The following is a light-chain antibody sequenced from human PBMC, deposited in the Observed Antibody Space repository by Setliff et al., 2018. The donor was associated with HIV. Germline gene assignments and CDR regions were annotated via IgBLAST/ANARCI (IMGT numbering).Light chain of an antibody. Sequence: QSALTQPPSASGTPGQWVTISCSGSSSNIRSNYVHWYQQLPGPAPKLLIYRNAQRPSGVPGRFSGSNSGTSASLAISGLRSEDEADYYCAAWDDSLSGVVFGGGTKVTVL. J-gene: IGLJ2*01. V-gene: IGLV1-47*01. CDR1: SSNIRSNY. CDR3: AAWDDSLSGVV. CDR2: RNA.